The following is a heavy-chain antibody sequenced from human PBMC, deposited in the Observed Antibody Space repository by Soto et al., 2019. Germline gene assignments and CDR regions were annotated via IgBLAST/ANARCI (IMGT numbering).Heavy chain of an antibody. J-gene: IGHJ4*02. Sequence: PGVSLRLSCVASGIPFGSRAMSWVRQAPGEGLEWVSTITDTGGDTRYADCVRGRFTMSRDKSKKTLYLQMNSLRGEDSALYYCARGSTDSYPGSRIFDFWGRGTLVTVS. V-gene: IGHV3-23*01. CDR2: ITDTGGDT. CDR1: GIPFGSRA. CDR3: ARGSTDSYPGSRIFDF. D-gene: IGHD3-10*01.